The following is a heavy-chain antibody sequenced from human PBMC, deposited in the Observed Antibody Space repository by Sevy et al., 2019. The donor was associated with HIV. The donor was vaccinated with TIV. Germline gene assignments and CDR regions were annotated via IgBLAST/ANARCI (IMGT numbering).Heavy chain of an antibody. Sequence: GESLKISCAASGFTFSSFGMHWVRQAPGKGLEWVAVIWFDGSNTYYADSVKGRFTISRDIAKNTLHLQMNSLRAEDTAVYYCARGKSGYGYGLDYWGQGTLVTVSS. D-gene: IGHD5-18*01. V-gene: IGHV3-33*01. CDR1: GFTFSSFG. CDR3: ARGKSGYGYGLDY. CDR2: IWFDGSNT. J-gene: IGHJ4*02.